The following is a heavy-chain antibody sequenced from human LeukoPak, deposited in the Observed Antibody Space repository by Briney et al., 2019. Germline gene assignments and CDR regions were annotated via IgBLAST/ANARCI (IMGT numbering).Heavy chain of an antibody. V-gene: IGHV4-34*01. CDR2: INHSGST. D-gene: IGHD2-15*01. J-gene: IGHJ4*02. Sequence: SETLSLTCAVFGGSFSGYYWSWIRQPPGKGLDWIGEINHSGSTNYNPSLKSRVTISVDTSKNQFSLKLCSVTAADTAVYYCARIERRYCSGGSCKRGNFDYWGQGTLVTVST. CDR3: ARIERRYCSGGSCKRGNFDY. CDR1: GGSFSGYY.